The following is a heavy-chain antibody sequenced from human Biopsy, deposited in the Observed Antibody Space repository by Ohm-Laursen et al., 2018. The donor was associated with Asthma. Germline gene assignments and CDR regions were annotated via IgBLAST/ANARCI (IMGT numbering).Heavy chain of an antibody. CDR3: ARGDSSNWSHYYFDY. CDR1: GFTVSRDH. CDR2: IYSGGTS. J-gene: IGHJ4*02. V-gene: IGHV3-53*01. D-gene: IGHD3-22*01. Sequence: SLRLSCTASGFTVSRDHMFWVRQAPGKGLEWVSVIYSGGTSHTADSVRGRFTISRDYSKNTLYLQMHSLRAEDTAVYYCARGDSSNWSHYYFDYWGQGTLVTVSS.